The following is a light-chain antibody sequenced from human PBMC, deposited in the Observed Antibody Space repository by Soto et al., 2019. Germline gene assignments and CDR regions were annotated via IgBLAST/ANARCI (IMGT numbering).Light chain of an antibody. CDR2: KIS. Sequence: DIVMTQTPLSSPVTLGQPASISCRSSQSLVHSDGNTYLYWFQQRPGQPPRLLIHKISNRFSGVPDRFSGSGAGTEFTLRISRVEPADFAIYYCQQRINWPLTFGGGTKVEI. CDR1: QSLVHSDGNTY. CDR3: QQRINWPLT. V-gene: IGKV2-24*01. J-gene: IGKJ4*01.